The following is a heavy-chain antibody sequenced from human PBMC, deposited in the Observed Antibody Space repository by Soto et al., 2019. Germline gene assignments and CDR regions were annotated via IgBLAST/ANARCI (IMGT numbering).Heavy chain of an antibody. V-gene: IGHV1-46*01. J-gene: IGHJ3*02. CDR2: INPSGGST. CDR1: GYTFTSYY. D-gene: IGHD3-22*01. CDR3: AREEPDGPYYYDSRLAFDI. Sequence: GASVKVSCKASGYTFTSYYMHWVRQAPGQGLEWMGIINPSGGSTSYAQKFQGRVTMTRDTSTSTVYMELSSLRSEDTAVYYCAREEPDGPYYYDSRLAFDIWHKGRMVTASS.